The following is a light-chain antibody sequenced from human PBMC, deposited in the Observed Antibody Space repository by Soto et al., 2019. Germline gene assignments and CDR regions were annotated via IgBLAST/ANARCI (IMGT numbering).Light chain of an antibody. J-gene: IGKJ2*01. CDR2: GAS. V-gene: IGKV3-11*01. CDR3: QQRGNCPFYP. CDR1: QSVSSY. Sequence: EIGLTQSPATLSLSPGERATLSCRASQSVSSYLAWYQQKPGQAPRLLIYGASNRATVIPARFSGSGSGTDFALPITSLEPEDFGVYYCQQRGNCPFYPFGQGTKLQIK.